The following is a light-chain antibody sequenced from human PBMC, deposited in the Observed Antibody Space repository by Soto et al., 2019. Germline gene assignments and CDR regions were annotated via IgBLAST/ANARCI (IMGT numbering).Light chain of an antibody. CDR3: QQRSSWTRS. J-gene: IGKJ4*01. V-gene: IGKV3-11*01. CDR1: ESVSTF. CDR2: DTS. Sequence: EVVSAQSPATLSLSPGDRATLSCRANESVSTFLAWYQQHPGHSPRLLIYDTSKRDRRFPARLRGSETRTNFTLPIVSLEPEDFVSYYCQQRSSWTRSFGGGTKV.